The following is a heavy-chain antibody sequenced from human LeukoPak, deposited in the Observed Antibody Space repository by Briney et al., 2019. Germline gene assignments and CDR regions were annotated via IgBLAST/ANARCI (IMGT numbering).Heavy chain of an antibody. D-gene: IGHD3-16*02. CDR3: SPEGLRGAISSDFDY. V-gene: IGHV3-74*01. CDR2: ISSDGSST. CDR1: GFTFSSCW. J-gene: IGHJ4*02. Sequence: PGGSLRLSCAASGFTFSSCWMHWVRQAPGKGLVWVSRISSDGSSTTYADSVKGRFTISRDNAKNTLYLQMNSLKTEDTAVYYCSPEGLRGAISSDFDYWGQGTLVTVSS.